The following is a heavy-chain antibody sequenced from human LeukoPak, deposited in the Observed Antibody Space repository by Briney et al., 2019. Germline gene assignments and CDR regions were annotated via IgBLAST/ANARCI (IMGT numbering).Heavy chain of an antibody. J-gene: IGHJ4*02. D-gene: IGHD3-16*02. V-gene: IGHV1-18*04. CDR2: ISAYNGNT. Sequence: GASVKVSCKASGYTFTGYYMHWVRQAPGQGLEWMGWISAYNGNTNYAQKLQGRVTMTTDTSTSTAYMELRSLRSDDTAVYYCAREERGDYIWGSYRLYYFDYWGQGTLVTVSS. CDR3: AREERGDYIWGSYRLYYFDY. CDR1: GYTFTGYY.